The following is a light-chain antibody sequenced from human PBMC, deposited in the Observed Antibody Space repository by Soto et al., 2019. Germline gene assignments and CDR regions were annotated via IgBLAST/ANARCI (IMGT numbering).Light chain of an antibody. Sequence: AIQMTQFPSSLSASVGDRVTITCRASQGIRNDLGWYQQKSGKAPKLLIFGASTLQSGVPSRFSGSGSGTDSTLTISSLQPEDFATYYCLHDDNYPYSFGQGTKVEIK. CDR1: QGIRND. CDR3: LHDDNYPYS. V-gene: IGKV1-6*01. J-gene: IGKJ2*03. CDR2: GAS.